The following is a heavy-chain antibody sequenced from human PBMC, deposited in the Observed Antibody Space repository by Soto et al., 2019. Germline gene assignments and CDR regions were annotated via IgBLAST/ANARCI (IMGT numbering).Heavy chain of an antibody. V-gene: IGHV3-48*02. CDR2: INSDSTTT. J-gene: IGHJ4*02. CDR3: ARDLSH. Sequence: DVHLVESGGGLVQPGGSLRLSCAVSGFPFSTYAMHWVRQAPGKGLEWISYINSDSTTTFHADSVKGRFTVSRDNAKNSLYLQMSSLRHEDTAVYYCARDLSHWSQGTLVTVSS. CDR1: GFPFSTYA.